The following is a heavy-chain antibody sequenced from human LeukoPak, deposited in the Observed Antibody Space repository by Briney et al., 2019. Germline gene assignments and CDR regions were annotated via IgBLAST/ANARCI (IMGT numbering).Heavy chain of an antibody. CDR1: GFTFSSYS. D-gene: IGHD6-13*01. J-gene: IGHJ3*02. CDR3: AKDQGSSWFAFDI. V-gene: IGHV3-30*02. Sequence: PGGSLRLSCAASGFTFSSYSMNWVRQAPGKGLEWVAFIRYDGSNKYYADSVKGRFTISRDNSKNTLYLQMNSLRAEDTAVYYCAKDQGSSWFAFDIWGQGTMVTVSS. CDR2: IRYDGSNK.